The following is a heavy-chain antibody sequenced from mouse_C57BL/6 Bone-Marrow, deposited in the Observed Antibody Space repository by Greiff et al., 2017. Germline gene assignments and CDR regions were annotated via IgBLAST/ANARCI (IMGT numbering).Heavy chain of an antibody. D-gene: IGHD4-1*01. CDR1: GFTFSDYY. Sequence: DVKLVESEGGLAQPGSSMKLSCTASGFTFSDYYMAWVRQVPEKGLEWVANINYDGSSTYYLDSLKSRFIISRDNAKNILYLQMSSLKSEDTATYYCAREADWGDYDAMDYWGQGTSVTVSS. CDR2: INYDGSST. J-gene: IGHJ4*01. CDR3: AREADWGDYDAMDY. V-gene: IGHV5-16*01.